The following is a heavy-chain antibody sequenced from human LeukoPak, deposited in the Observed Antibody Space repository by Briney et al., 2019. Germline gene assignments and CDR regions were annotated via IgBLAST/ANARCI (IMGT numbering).Heavy chain of an antibody. Sequence: GGSLRLSCAASGFTFSYYAMHWVRQAPGKGLEWVAFISSDGSDKYYADSMKGRFTISRDNAKNSLYLQMNSLRAEDTAVYYCARGYTCGYWGQGTLVIVSS. D-gene: IGHD5-18*01. CDR1: GFTFSYYA. CDR3: ARGYTCGY. CDR2: ISSDGSDK. J-gene: IGHJ4*02. V-gene: IGHV3-30-3*01.